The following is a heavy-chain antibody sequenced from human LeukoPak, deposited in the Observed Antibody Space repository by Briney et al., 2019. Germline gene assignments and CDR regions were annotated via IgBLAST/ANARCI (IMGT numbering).Heavy chain of an antibody. CDR3: ARHEYSGSYYGLSWFDP. Sequence: SETLSLTCTVSGVSISSSGYYCGWIRQPPGKGLEWIASIYYSGSTYYNPSLTSRVTISVDTSKNQLSLKLSSLTAADTAVYYCARHEYSGSYYGLSWFDPWGQGTLVTVSS. D-gene: IGHD1-26*01. J-gene: IGHJ5*02. CDR2: IYYSGST. V-gene: IGHV4-39*01. CDR1: GVSISSSGYY.